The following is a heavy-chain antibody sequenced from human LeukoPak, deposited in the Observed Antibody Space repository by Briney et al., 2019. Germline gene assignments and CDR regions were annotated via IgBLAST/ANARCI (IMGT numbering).Heavy chain of an antibody. J-gene: IGHJ2*01. V-gene: IGHV5-51*01. D-gene: IGHD4-17*01. Sequence: GESLKISCKGSGYSFTSYWIAWVRQMPGKGLELMGIIYPGDSNTKYSPSFQGQVTISADKSFTTAYLQWASLKAADSAMYYCARQTTLSRGWYFDLWGLGTLVTVSS. CDR1: GYSFTSYW. CDR3: ARQTTLSRGWYFDL. CDR2: IYPGDSNT.